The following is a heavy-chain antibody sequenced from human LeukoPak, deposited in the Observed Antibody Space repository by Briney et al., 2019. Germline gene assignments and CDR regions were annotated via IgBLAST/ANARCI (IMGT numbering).Heavy chain of an antibody. D-gene: IGHD6-13*01. V-gene: IGHV3-30-3*01. CDR2: ISYDGSNK. Sequence: GGSLRLSCAASGFTFSSYAMHWVRQAPGKGLKWVAVISYDGSNKYYADSVKGRFTISRDNSKNTLYLQMNSLRAEDTAVYYCAKDLAYTSSWSNLYYFDYWGQGTLVTVSS. CDR1: GFTFSSYA. J-gene: IGHJ4*02. CDR3: AKDLAYTSSWSNLYYFDY.